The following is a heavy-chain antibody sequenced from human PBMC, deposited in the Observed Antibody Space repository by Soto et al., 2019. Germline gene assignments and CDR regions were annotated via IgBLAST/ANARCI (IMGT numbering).Heavy chain of an antibody. CDR2: IIPLFGTT. CDR1: GDTFKNCV. D-gene: IGHD3-10*01. J-gene: IGHJ6*02. Sequence: QVQVVQSGVEVRRPGSSVKVSCKASGDTFKNCVISWVRQAPGQGLEWMGGIIPLFGTTDFAQMFQGRLTITTDEATTTAYMELRRLRSEDTATYYCAADLSFGKLSVVWGQGTTVIVSS. V-gene: IGHV1-69*01. CDR3: AADLSFGKLSVV.